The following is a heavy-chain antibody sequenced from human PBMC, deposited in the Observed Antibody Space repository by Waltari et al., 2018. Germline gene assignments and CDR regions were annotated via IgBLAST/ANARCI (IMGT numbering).Heavy chain of an antibody. CDR1: GGSFSSYS. V-gene: IGHV1-69*01. CDR2: IIPVFGTA. D-gene: IGHD2-2*01. J-gene: IGHJ6*02. Sequence: QVRLVQSGAEVKKPGSSVKVSCKAFGGSFSSYSINWVRHAPGQGLEWMGGIIPVFGTANYAQKFQDRLAITADASTSTAYMELSSLRSEDTAAYYCTTSSYCGTTTCYQYYGMDVWGQGTTVTVSS. CDR3: TTSSYCGTTTCYQYYGMDV.